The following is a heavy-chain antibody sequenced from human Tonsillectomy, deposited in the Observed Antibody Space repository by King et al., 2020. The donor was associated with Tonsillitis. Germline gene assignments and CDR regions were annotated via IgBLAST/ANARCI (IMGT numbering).Heavy chain of an antibody. CDR1: EFTFSSSW. D-gene: IGHD6-19*01. CDR2: IKPDGSEK. Sequence: VQLVESGGGLVQPGGSLKLSCAASEFTFSSSWMSWVRQAPGKGLQWVATIKPDGSEKYYADSVKGRFTVSRDNAENSLDLQMNSLRSEDTALYYCARDQAYTSFDYWGQGTLVTVSS. V-gene: IGHV3-7*04. CDR3: ARDQAYTSFDY. J-gene: IGHJ4*02.